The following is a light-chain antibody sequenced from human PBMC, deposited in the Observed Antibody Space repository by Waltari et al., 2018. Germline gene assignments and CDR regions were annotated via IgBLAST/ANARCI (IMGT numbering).Light chain of an antibody. CDR1: SGHSSYA. CDR3: QTWGTGTPYI. V-gene: IGLV4-69*01. Sequence: QLVLTQSPSASASLGASVKLTCTLSSGHSSYAIACHQQQPEKGPRYLMKVKSDGSHSKGDGIPDRFSGSSSGAERYLTISSLQSEDEADYYCQTWGTGTPYIFGSGTKVTVL. J-gene: IGLJ1*01. CDR2: VKSDGSH.